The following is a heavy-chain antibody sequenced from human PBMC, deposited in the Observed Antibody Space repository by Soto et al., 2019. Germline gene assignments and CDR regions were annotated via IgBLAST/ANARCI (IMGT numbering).Heavy chain of an antibody. CDR2: IIPIFGTA. CDR3: ARGGYGDYGLGY. Sequence: QVQLVQSGAEVKKPGSSVKVSCKASGGTCSSYAISWVRQAPGQGLEWMGGIIPIFGTANYAQKFQGRVTITADERTSTACMELSSTRSEDTAVDYCARGGYGDYGLGYWGQRTPVTVSS. J-gene: IGHJ4*02. D-gene: IGHD4-17*01. V-gene: IGHV1-69*12. CDR1: GGTCSSYA.